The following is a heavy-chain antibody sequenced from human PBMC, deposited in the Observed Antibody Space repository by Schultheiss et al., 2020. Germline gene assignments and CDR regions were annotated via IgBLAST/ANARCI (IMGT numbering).Heavy chain of an antibody. V-gene: IGHV4-59*12. D-gene: IGHD1-14*01. J-gene: IGHJ4*02. Sequence: GSLRLSCAASGFTFSSYAMSWVRQAPGKGLEWIGYIYYSGSTNYNPSLKSRVTISVDTSKNQFSLKLSSVTAADTAVYYCARGWSGISDYWGQGTLVTVSS. CDR2: IYYSGST. CDR1: GFTFSSYA. CDR3: ARGWSGISDY.